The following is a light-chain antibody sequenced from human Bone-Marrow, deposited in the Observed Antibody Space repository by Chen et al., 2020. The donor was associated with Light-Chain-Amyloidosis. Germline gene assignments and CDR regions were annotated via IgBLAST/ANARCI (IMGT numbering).Light chain of an antibody. CDR2: EVT. V-gene: IGLV2-14*01. CDR1: SSDVGGDNH. CDR3: SSYTITNTLV. J-gene: IGLJ1*01. Sequence: QSALPQPASVSGSPRPSITISCTGTSSDVGGDNHVSWYQKHPDKAPKLMIYEVTNRPSWVPDRFSGSKSDNTASLTISGLQTEDEADYFCSSYTITNTLVFGSGTRVTVL.